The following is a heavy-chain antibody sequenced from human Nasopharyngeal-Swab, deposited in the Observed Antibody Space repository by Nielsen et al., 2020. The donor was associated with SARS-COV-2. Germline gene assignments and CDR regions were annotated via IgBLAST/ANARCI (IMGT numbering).Heavy chain of an antibody. CDR2: ISGSGGST. V-gene: IGHV3-23*01. J-gene: IGHJ6*02. D-gene: IGHD6-13*01. Sequence: GESLKISCAASGFTFSSYAMSWVRQAPGKGLEWVSAISGSGGSTYYADSVKGRFTISRDNSKNTLYLQMNSLRAEDTAVYYCAKSIAAAGTGYYYYGMDGWGQGTTVTVSS. CDR1: GFTFSSYA. CDR3: AKSIAAAGTGYYYYGMDG.